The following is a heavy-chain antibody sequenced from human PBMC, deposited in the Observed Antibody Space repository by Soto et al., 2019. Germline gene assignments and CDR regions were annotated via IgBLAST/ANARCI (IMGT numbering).Heavy chain of an antibody. CDR3: ARAHYGDFGYGMDV. CDR1: GGSISSGGYS. J-gene: IGHJ6*02. V-gene: IGHV4-30-2*01. CDR2: IYDSGFT. Sequence: QLQLQESGSGLVKPSQTLSLTCAVSGGSISSGGYSWSWIRQPPGKGLEWIGYIYDSGFTYYNPSLKSLVTISVDRSKNQFSLKLSSVTAADTAVYYCARAHYGDFGYGMDVWGQGTTVTVSS. D-gene: IGHD4-17*01.